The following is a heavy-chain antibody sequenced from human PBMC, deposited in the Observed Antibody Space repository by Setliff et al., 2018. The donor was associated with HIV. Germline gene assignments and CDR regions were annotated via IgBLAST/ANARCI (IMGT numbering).Heavy chain of an antibody. CDR1: GGPISSSRYY. Sequence: PSETLSLTCTVSGGPISSSRYYWGWIRQPPGKGLEWIGSVFYTGSTYYNPSLKSRVTISVDTSKNQVSLKLSSVTAADTAVYYCASQLGIVSPSDYWGQGTRVTVSS. D-gene: IGHD7-27*01. CDR3: ASQLGIVSPSDY. J-gene: IGHJ4*02. CDR2: VFYTGST. V-gene: IGHV4-39*01.